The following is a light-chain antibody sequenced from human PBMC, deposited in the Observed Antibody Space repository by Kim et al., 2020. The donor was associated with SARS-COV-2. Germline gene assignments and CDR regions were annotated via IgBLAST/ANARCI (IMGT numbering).Light chain of an antibody. V-gene: IGLV3-27*01. Sequence: VSPGQTARITCSGDVLAKRYARWFQQKPGQAPLLVIYKDSKRPSGIPERFSGSSSGTTVTLTISGAQVEDEADYYCYSAADNNWLFGGGTKMTVL. CDR3: YSAADNNWL. CDR1: VLAKRY. J-gene: IGLJ3*02. CDR2: KDS.